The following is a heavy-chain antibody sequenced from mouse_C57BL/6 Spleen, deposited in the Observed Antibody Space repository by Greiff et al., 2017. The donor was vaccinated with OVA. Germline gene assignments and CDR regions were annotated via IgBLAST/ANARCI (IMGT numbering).Heavy chain of an antibody. J-gene: IGHJ3*01. V-gene: IGHV5-9-1*02. CDR2: ISSGGDYI. CDR3: TGEGDYDEGFAY. D-gene: IGHD2-4*01. Sequence: EVQLVESGEGLVKPGGSLKLSCAASGFTFSSYAMSWVRQTPEKRLEWVAYISSGGDYIYYADTVKGRFTISRDNARNTLYLQMSSLKSEDTAMDYCTGEGDYDEGFAYWGKGTLVTVSA. CDR1: GFTFSSYA.